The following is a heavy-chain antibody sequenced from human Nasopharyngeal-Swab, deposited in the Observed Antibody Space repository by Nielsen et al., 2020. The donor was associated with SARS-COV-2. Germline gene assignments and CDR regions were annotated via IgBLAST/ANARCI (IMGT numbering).Heavy chain of an antibody. D-gene: IGHD3-3*01. Sequence: SETLSLTCAVYGGSFSGYYWSWIRQPPGKGLEWIGEINHSGSTNYNPSLKSRVTISVDTSRNQFSLKLSSVTAADTAVYYCARVLKYDFWSGYYTGGDYYYMDVWGKGTTVTVSS. CDR3: ARVLKYDFWSGYYTGGDYYYMDV. J-gene: IGHJ6*03. CDR1: GGSFSGYY. V-gene: IGHV4-34*01. CDR2: INHSGST.